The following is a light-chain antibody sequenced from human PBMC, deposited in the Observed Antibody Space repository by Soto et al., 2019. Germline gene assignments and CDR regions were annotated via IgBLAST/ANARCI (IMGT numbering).Light chain of an antibody. CDR1: QSVSSS. CDR2: DAF. Sequence: EIVVTQSPATLSVSPGERVTLSCRASQSVSSSLAWYQQRPGQAPRLLIYDAFSRATGIPDRFSGTGSGTDFTLTINRLEPEDFAVYYCQHFGDSPITFGQGTRLEI. J-gene: IGKJ5*01. CDR3: QHFGDSPIT. V-gene: IGKV3-20*01.